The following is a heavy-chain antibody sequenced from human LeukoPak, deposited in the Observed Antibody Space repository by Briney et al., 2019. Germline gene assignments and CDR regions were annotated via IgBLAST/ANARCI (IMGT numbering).Heavy chain of an antibody. V-gene: IGHV1-18*01. CDR3: ARGSPPGGRYSSAYYYGMDV. CDR2: ISAYNGNT. Sequence: ASVKVSCKASGYTFTSYGISWVRQAPGQGLEWMGWISAYNGNTNYAQKLQGRVTMTTDTSTSTAYMELRSLRSGDTAVYYCARGSPPGGRYSSAYYYGMDVWGQGTTVTVSS. J-gene: IGHJ6*02. D-gene: IGHD6-19*01. CDR1: GYTFTSYG.